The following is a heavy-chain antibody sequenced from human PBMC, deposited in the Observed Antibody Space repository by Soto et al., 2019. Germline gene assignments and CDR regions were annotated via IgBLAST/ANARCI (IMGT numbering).Heavy chain of an antibody. CDR2: VNGANGVT. Sequence: QVQLVQSGAEVKPPGASVKVSCRTSGYTFNADALHWVRQAPGQGLEWMGWVNGANGVTKFSQKFQGRVTITRDAFATTAYMELSSRTADDTAVYFCARINSRPHRYDACDMWGQWTAVTV. J-gene: IGHJ3*02. CDR3: ARINSRPHRYDACDM. D-gene: IGHD3-22*01. V-gene: IGHV1-3*01. CDR1: GYTFNADA.